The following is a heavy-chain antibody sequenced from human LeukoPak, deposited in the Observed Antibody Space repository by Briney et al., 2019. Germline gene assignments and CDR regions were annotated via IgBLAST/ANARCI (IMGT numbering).Heavy chain of an antibody. J-gene: IGHJ4*02. CDR1: GITLSNYG. CDR3: ANSRLLYHFDY. Sequence: PGGSLRLPCAVPGITLSNYGMSGVRRAPGKGLEWVAGISDSGGRTNYADSVKGRFTISRDNSKNTLYLQMNGLRAEDTAVYYCANSRLLYHFDYWGQGTLVTVSS. D-gene: IGHD2-15*01. CDR2: ISDSGGRT. V-gene: IGHV3-23*01.